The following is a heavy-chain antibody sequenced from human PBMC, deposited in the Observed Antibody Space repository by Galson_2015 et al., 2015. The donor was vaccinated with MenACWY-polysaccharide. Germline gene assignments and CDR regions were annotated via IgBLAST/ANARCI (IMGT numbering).Heavy chain of an antibody. V-gene: IGHV4-61*01. CDR2: MSYSGRA. D-gene: IGHD3-10*01. CDR3: AREPTFSDGSFGCFGP. CDR1: GDSVTSSTYY. J-gene: IGHJ5*02. Sequence: TLSLTCTVSGDSVTSSTYYWSWLRQSPGKGLEWIGYMSYSGRANDDPSLRSRVAISIDTSKNQFSLRLTSVTAADTAIYYCAREPTFSDGSFGCFGPWGQGTLVTVSS.